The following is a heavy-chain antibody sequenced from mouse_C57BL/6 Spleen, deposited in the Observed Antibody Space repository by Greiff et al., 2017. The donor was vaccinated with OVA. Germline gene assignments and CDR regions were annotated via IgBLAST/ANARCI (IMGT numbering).Heavy chain of an antibody. Sequence: QVQLQQSGPELVKPGASVKISCKASGYAFSRSWMNWVKQRPGKGLEWIGRIYPGDGDTNYNGKFKGKATLTADKSSSTAYMQLSSLTSEDSAVYFCARAGIFTTGFDYWGQGTTLTVSS. V-gene: IGHV1-82*01. D-gene: IGHD1-1*01. CDR1: GYAFSRSW. J-gene: IGHJ2*01. CDR2: IYPGDGDT. CDR3: ARAGIFTTGFDY.